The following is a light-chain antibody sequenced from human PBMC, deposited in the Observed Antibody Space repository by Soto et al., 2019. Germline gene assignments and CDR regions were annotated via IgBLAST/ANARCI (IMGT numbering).Light chain of an antibody. Sequence: ESVLTQSPCTLSLSPGERATLSCRASQSISSTYLTWYHQRPGQAPRLLIYDASRRATGIPDRFSGSGSGTDFSLTISRLEPEDFAVYYCQHYDSARWTFGLGTKVDIK. CDR3: QHYDSARWT. CDR2: DAS. V-gene: IGKV3-20*01. CDR1: QSISSTY. J-gene: IGKJ1*01.